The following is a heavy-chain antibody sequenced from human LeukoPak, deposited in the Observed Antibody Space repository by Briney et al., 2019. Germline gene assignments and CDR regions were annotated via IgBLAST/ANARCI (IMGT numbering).Heavy chain of an antibody. D-gene: IGHD3-3*01. CDR3: ARGRGDYDFWSGYNGYFDY. CDR2: IYYSGST. CDR1: GGSISSGDYY. V-gene: IGHV4-30-4*08. J-gene: IGHJ4*02. Sequence: PSETLSLTCTVSGGSISSGDYYWSWIRQPPGKGLEWIGYIYYSGSTYYNPSLKSRVTISVDTSKNQFSLKLSSVTAADTAVYYCARGRGDYDFWSGYNGYFDYWGQGTLVTVSS.